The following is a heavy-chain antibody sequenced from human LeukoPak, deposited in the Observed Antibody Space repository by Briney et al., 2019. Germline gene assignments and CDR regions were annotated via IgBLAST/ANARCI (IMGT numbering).Heavy chain of an antibody. CDR3: AREGQNSGSYLSPFGY. V-gene: IGHV5-51*01. D-gene: IGHD1-26*01. CDR1: GYSFTSYW. J-gene: IGHJ4*02. Sequence: GESLKISCKGSGYSFTSYWIGWVRQVPGKGLEWMGIIYPGDSDTRYSPSFQGQVTIPADKSISTAYLQWSSLKASDTAMYYCAREGQNSGSYLSPFGYWGQGTLVTVSS. CDR2: IYPGDSDT.